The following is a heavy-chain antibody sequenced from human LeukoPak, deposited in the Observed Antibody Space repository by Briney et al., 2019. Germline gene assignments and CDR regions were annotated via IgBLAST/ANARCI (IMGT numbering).Heavy chain of an antibody. V-gene: IGHV5-10-1*01. J-gene: IGHJ4*02. CDR3: AKGAAAGGCDY. Sequence: GESLKISCKGSGYTFRSYWISWVRQMPGKGLEWVGRADPSDSNTNYGPAFQGHVTISADKSKNTVYLQWSSLKASDTAMYFCAKGAAAGGCDYWGRGTLVTVSS. CDR2: ADPSDSNT. CDR1: GYTFRSYW. D-gene: IGHD6-25*01.